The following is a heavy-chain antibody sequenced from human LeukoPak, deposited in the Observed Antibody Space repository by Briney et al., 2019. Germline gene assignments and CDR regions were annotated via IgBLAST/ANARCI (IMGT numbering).Heavy chain of an antibody. J-gene: IGHJ4*02. V-gene: IGHV3-23*01. CDR3: AKSSGYDFSTPPGIDY. D-gene: IGHD5-12*01. CDR2: ISGSAGST. CDR1: GFTFTSYG. Sequence: PGGSLRLSCAASGFTFTSYGMSWVRQAPGKGLEWVSAISGSAGSTYYADSVKGRFTISRDNSKNTLYLQMNSLRAEDTAVYYCAKSSGYDFSTPPGIDYWGQGTLVTVSS.